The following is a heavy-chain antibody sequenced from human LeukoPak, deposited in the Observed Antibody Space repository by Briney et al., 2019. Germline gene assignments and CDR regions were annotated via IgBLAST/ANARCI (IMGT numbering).Heavy chain of an antibody. CDR2: ISSSSSYI. CDR1: GFTFSSYN. Sequence: TGGSLRLSCAASGFTFSSYNMNWVRQAPGKGLEWVSSISSSSSYIYYADSVKGRFTISRDNAKNSLYLQMNSLRAEDTAVYYCARDRWAAAGPSDYWGQGTLVTVSS. CDR3: ARDRWAAAGPSDY. D-gene: IGHD6-13*01. J-gene: IGHJ4*02. V-gene: IGHV3-21*01.